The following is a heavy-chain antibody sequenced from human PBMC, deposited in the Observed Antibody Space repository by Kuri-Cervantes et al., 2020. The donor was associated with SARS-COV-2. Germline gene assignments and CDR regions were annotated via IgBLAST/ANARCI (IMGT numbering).Heavy chain of an antibody. Sequence: GGSLRLSCAASGFTFDDYAMHWVRRAPGKGLEWVSRINSDGSSTSYADSVKGRFTISRDNAKNSLYLQMDSLRAEDTAVYYCAGDCSGGSCHFGYWGQGTLVTVSS. CDR3: AGDCSGGSCHFGY. D-gene: IGHD2-15*01. CDR1: GFTFDDYA. V-gene: IGHV3-74*01. J-gene: IGHJ4*02. CDR2: INSDGSST.